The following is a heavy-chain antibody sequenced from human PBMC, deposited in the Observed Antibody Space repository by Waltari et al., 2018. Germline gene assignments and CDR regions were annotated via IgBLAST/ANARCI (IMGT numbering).Heavy chain of an antibody. V-gene: IGHV4-59*08. CDR1: GDFPSDDH. D-gene: IGHD3-22*01. CDR3: ARLPTKYYDSLGWGFFDQ. Sequence: QVQLQESGPGLVKPSETLSLTCTVSGDFPSDDHWTWIRQAPGKGLEWIAYLRNPGRTECTPSLESRVTVSAVTSKKQFSLRLTSVTAADTAVYYCARLPTKYYDSLGWGFFDQWGQGILVTVSS. J-gene: IGHJ4*02. CDR2: LRNPGRT.